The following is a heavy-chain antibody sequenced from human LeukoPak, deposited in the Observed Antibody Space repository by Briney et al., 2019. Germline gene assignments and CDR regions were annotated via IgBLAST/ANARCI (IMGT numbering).Heavy chain of an antibody. CDR2: ISDSGGST. D-gene: IGHD2-15*01. CDR1: GFPFSSYA. V-gene: IGHV3-64D*09. Sequence: GGSLRLSCSASGFPFSSYAMHWVRQAPGKGLEYVSAISDSGGSTHYADSVKGRFTISRDNSKNTLYLQMSSLRAEDTAVYFCVRGYSFGPYGMDVWGQGTTVTVSS. CDR3: VRGYSFGPYGMDV. J-gene: IGHJ6*02.